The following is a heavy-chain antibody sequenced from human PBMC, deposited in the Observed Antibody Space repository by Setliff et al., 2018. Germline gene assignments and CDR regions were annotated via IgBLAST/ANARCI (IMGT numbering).Heavy chain of an antibody. CDR1: GASIRSGDYF. CDR2: IYHSGSA. D-gene: IGHD6-19*01. J-gene: IGHJ6*03. V-gene: IGHV4-30-4*08. CDR3: ARAQWLDPPGYYYMDV. Sequence: SETLSLTCTVSGASIRSGDYFWSWIRQPPGKGREWIAYIYHSGSAYYNPSLKSRVTMSVDTSKNQFSLKLNSVTAADMAVYCCARAQWLDPPGYYYMDVWAKGTTVTVSS.